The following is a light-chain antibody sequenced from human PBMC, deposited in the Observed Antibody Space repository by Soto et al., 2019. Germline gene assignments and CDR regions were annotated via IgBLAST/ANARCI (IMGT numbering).Light chain of an antibody. J-gene: IGKJ1*01. CDR1: QSVLYSSHNKNY. CDR3: QQYYSTPWT. V-gene: IGKV4-1*01. Sequence: IVMTQSPDTLAVSLGERAPINCKSSQSVLYSSHNKNYLAWYKQKTGQPPKLLIYWASARESGVPDRFSGSGSGTDFTLTISSLQAEEVAVYYCQQYYSTPWTFGQGNKGDIK. CDR2: WAS.